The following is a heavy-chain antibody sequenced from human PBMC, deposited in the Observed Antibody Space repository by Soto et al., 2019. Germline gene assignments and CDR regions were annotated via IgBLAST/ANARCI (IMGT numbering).Heavy chain of an antibody. Sequence: EVQLVESGGGLVKPGGSLRLSCAASGFTFNNAWMSWVRQAPGKGLEWVGRIKSKTDGGTTDYAAPVKGRFTISRDDSKNTLDLQMNGLNTEDTAMYYCTTFGNYVGNSPFDYWGQGTLVTVSS. J-gene: IGHJ4*02. CDR1: GFTFNNAW. D-gene: IGHD3-16*01. CDR2: IKSKTDGGTT. CDR3: TTFGNYVGNSPFDY. V-gene: IGHV3-15*07.